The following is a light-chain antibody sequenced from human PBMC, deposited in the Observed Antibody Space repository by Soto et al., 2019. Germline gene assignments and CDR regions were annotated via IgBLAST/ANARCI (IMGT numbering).Light chain of an antibody. CDR1: XXXXGNNY. CDR3: AAWDDSLSGRGV. V-gene: IGLV1-47*01. Sequence: QSVLTQPPSASGTPXXXVTISCSXXXXXXGNNYVYWYQMVPGTAPKLLIYRNNQRPSGVPDRFSGSRSGTSASLAISGLRSEDEADYYCAAWDDSLSGRGVFGGGTKLTVL. CDR2: RNN. J-gene: IGLJ2*01.